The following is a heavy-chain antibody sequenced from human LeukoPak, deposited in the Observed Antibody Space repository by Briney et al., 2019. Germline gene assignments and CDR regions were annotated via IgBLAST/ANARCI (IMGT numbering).Heavy chain of an antibody. CDR2: IIPIFGTA. D-gene: IGHD3-22*01. J-gene: IGHJ5*02. CDR1: GGTFSSYA. Sequence: ASVKVSCKASGGTFSSYAISWVRQAPGQGLEWMGGIIPIFGTANYAQKFQGRVTITADKSTSTAYMELSSLRSEDTAVYYCARKVPTDSSGYYYRGQFDPWGQGTLVAVSS. CDR3: ARKVPTDSSGYYYRGQFDP. V-gene: IGHV1-69*06.